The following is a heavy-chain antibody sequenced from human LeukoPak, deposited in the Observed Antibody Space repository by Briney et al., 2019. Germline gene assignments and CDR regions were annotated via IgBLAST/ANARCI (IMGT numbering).Heavy chain of an antibody. Sequence: PGGSLRLSCAASGFTFSSYSMNWVRQAPGKGLEWVSYVSSSSRTIYYADSVKGRFTISRDNAKNSLYLQMNSLRAEDTAVYYCARPRGYSGYEIDYWGQGTLVTVSS. D-gene: IGHD5-12*01. CDR1: GFTFSSYS. V-gene: IGHV3-48*04. CDR2: VSSSSRTI. J-gene: IGHJ4*02. CDR3: ARPRGYSGYEIDY.